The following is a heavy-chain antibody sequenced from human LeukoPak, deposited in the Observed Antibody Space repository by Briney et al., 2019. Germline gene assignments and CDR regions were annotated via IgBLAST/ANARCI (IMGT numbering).Heavy chain of an antibody. CDR3: AKDMDYSQPYY. J-gene: IGHJ4*02. D-gene: IGHD4-11*01. Sequence: AFIRYDGSNKYYADSVKGRFTISRDNSKNTLYLQMNSLRAEDTAVYYCAKDMDYSQPYYWGQGTLVTVSS. CDR2: IRYDGSNK. V-gene: IGHV3-30*02.